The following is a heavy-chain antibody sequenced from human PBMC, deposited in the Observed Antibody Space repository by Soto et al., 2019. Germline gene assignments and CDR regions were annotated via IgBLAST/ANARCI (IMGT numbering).Heavy chain of an antibody. CDR1: GFSINSAEYC. V-gene: IGHV4-30-4*01. CDR3: AAVAPRKLTFPFYGVDV. Sequence: SATLSHTCPASGFSINSAEYCWRWHRQAPGKCLEWIGYIYHSGSIYYNPSLKSRLTISVDTSKNQFSLKLSSVTAADTAVYYCAAVAPRKLTFPFYGVDVWGQGTTVQVS. D-gene: IGHD3-16*01. CDR2: IYHSGSI. J-gene: IGHJ6*02.